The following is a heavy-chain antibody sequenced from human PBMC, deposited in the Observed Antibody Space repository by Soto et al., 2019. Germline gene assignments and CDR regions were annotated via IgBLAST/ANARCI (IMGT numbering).Heavy chain of an antibody. CDR2: IKSKTDGGTT. CDR3: TTEYYDILTGHLYYYYYGMDV. Sequence: GGSLRLSCAASGFTFSNAWMSWVRQAPGKGLEWVGRIKSKTDGGTTDYAAPVKGRFTISRDDSRNTLYLQMNSLKTEDTAVYYCTTEYYDILTGHLYYYYYGMDVWGQGTPVTVSS. CDR1: GFTFSNAW. J-gene: IGHJ6*02. D-gene: IGHD3-9*01. V-gene: IGHV3-15*01.